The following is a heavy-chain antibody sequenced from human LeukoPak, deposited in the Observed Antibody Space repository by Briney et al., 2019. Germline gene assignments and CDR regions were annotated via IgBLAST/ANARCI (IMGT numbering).Heavy chain of an antibody. D-gene: IGHD7-27*01. CDR1: GGTLSSYA. CDR3: ARDPFELGLLNY. V-gene: IGHV1-69*04. Sequence: SVKVSCKASGGTLSSYAISWVRQAPGQGLERMGRIIPILGIANYAQKFQGRVTITADKSTSTAYMELSSLRSEDTAVYYCARDPFELGLLNYWGQGTLVTVSS. J-gene: IGHJ4*02. CDR2: IIPILGIA.